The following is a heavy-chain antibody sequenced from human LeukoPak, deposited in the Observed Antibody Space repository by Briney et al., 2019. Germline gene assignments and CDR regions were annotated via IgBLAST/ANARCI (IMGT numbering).Heavy chain of an antibody. D-gene: IGHD1-26*01. CDR2: IRGGGGNT. V-gene: IGHV3-23*01. CDR1: AFTFSNYD. Sequence: PGGSLRLSCAASAFTFSNYDLSWVRQAPGKGLEWVSAIRGGGGNTYYADPVKGRFTISRDNSRNTLYLQMNSLRAEDTAVYYCAKVTWYSGRSWGQGTLVTVSS. J-gene: IGHJ5*02. CDR3: AKVTWYSGRS.